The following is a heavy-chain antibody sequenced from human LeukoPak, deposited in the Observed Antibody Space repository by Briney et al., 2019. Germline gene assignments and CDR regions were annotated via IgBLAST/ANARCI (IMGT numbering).Heavy chain of an antibody. J-gene: IGHJ6*04. CDR2: ISYDGSNK. Sequence: GGSLRLSCAASGFTFSSYGIHWVRQAPGKGLEWVTFISYDGSNKYHADSVKGRFTFSRDKSKNTLYLQMNSLRPEDSAVYYCASDPRDGGQNVWGKGTTVTVSS. V-gene: IGHV3-30*19. CDR3: ASDPRDGGQNV. D-gene: IGHD5-24*01. CDR1: GFTFSSYG.